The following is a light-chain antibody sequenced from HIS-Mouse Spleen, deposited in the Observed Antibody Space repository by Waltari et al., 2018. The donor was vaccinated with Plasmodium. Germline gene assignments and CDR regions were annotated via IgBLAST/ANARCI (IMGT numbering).Light chain of an antibody. CDR2: DAS. Sequence: AIQLTHSPSSLSASVGDRVTITCRESHGISSALAWYQQKPGKAPKLLIYDASSLESGVPSRFSGSGSGTDFTLTISSLQSEDFAVYYCQQYNNWSFTFGPGTKVDIK. CDR1: HGISSA. CDR3: QQYNNWSFT. J-gene: IGKJ3*01. V-gene: IGKV1D-13*01.